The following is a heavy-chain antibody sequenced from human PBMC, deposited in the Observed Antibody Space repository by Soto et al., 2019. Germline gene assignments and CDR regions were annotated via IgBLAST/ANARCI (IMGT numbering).Heavy chain of an antibody. CDR2: IYYSGST. Sequence: PSETLSLTCVVSGCSLSSYYWSWIRQPPGKGLEWIGYIYYSGSTNYNPSLKSRVTISVDTSKNQFSLKLSSVTAADTAVYYCAGRYGPGFDYWGQGTLVIVSS. D-gene: IGHD4-17*01. V-gene: IGHV4-59*08. CDR3: AGRYGPGFDY. J-gene: IGHJ4*02. CDR1: GCSLSSYY.